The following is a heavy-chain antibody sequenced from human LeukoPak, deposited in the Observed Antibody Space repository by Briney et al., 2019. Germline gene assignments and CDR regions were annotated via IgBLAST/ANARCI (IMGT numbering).Heavy chain of an antibody. CDR3: ATGGDSSTSCYRCFNF. CDR1: GYRFTNYW. CDR2: IYPGDSDT. D-gene: IGHD2-2*02. J-gene: IGHJ4*02. V-gene: IGHV5-51*01. Sequence: GESLKISCTGSGYRFTNYWIGWVRQMPGKGLEWMGVIYPGDSDTRYSPSFQGQVTISADKSITTAYLQWSSLKASDTAMYYCATGGDSSTSCYRCFNFWGQGTLVNVSS.